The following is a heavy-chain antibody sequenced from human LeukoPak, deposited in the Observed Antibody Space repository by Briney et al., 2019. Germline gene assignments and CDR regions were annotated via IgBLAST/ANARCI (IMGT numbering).Heavy chain of an antibody. CDR1: GYSFTSYW. V-gene: IGHV5-51*01. CDR3: ARQRAAAEDY. CDR2: IYPDDSET. D-gene: IGHD6-13*01. J-gene: IGHJ4*02. Sequence: GESLKISCKGSGYSFTSYWIAWVRQMPGKGLEWMGIIYPDDSETRYSPSFQGQVTISADKSISTAYLQWSSLKASDTAMYYCARQRAAAEDYWGQGTLVTVSS.